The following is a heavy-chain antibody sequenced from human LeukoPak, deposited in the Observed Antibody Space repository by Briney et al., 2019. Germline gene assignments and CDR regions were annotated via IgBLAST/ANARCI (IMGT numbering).Heavy chain of an antibody. V-gene: IGHV1-2*06. CDR1: GYTFTGYY. Sequence: GASVKVSCKASGYTFTGYYMHWVREAHGRGLEWMGRINPNSGGTNYAQKFQGRVTMTRDTSISTAYMELSRLRSDDTAVYYCARVKGRELAAIHYWGQGTLVTVSS. D-gene: IGHD3-3*02. CDR2: INPNSGGT. J-gene: IGHJ4*02. CDR3: ARVKGRELAAIHY.